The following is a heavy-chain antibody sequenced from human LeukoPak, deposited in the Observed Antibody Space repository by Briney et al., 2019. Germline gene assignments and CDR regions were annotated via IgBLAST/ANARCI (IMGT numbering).Heavy chain of an antibody. CDR3: ARRKSYYYDSSGYYWFDP. CDR1: GGSFSGYY. V-gene: IGHV4-34*01. CDR2: INHSGST. J-gene: IGHJ5*02. D-gene: IGHD3-22*01. Sequence: SETLSLTCAVYGGSFSGYYWSWIRQPPGKGLEWIGEINHSGSTNYNPSLKSRVTISVDTSKNQFSLKLSSVTAADTAVYYCARRKSYYYDSSGYYWFDPWGQGTLVTVSS.